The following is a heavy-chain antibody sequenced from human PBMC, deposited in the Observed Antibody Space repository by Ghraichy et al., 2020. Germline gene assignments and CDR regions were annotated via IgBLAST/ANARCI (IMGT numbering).Heavy chain of an antibody. V-gene: IGHV3-64D*06. J-gene: IGHJ6*02. Sequence: GALRLSCSASGFTFSSYAIHWVRQAPGKGLEHVSFISSNGGSTYYADSVKGRFTISRDNFKNTLYLQMSSLRAEDTAVYYCVKGGSDYYDSGRYSIPDKMDVWGQGTTVTVSS. CDR1: GFTFSSYA. CDR3: VKGGSDYYDSGRYSIPDKMDV. D-gene: IGHD3-10*01. CDR2: ISSNGGST.